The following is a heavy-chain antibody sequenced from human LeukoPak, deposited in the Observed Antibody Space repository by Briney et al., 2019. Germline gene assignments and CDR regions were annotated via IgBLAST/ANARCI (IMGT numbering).Heavy chain of an antibody. CDR1: GYTFTSYG. D-gene: IGHD6-13*01. Sequence: GASVKVSCKASGYTFTSYGISWVRQAPGQGLEWMGWISAYNGSTNYAQKLQGRVTMTTDTSTSTAYMELRSLRSDDTAVYYCARDPPSRIAAAGTQFDYWGQGTLVTVSS. V-gene: IGHV1-18*01. J-gene: IGHJ4*02. CDR3: ARDPPSRIAAAGTQFDY. CDR2: ISAYNGST.